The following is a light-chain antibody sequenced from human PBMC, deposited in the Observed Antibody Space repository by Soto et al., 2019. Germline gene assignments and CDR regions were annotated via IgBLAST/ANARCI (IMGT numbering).Light chain of an antibody. V-gene: IGKV1-5*01. CDR2: DAS. Sequence: DIQMTQSPSTLSASVGDRVTTTCRASQSISSWLAWYQQKPGKAPKLLMYDASSLDSGVPSRFSGSGSGTEFTLTISSLQPDDFATYYCQQYNAYPWTFGQGTKVEIK. J-gene: IGKJ1*01. CDR1: QSISSW. CDR3: QQYNAYPWT.